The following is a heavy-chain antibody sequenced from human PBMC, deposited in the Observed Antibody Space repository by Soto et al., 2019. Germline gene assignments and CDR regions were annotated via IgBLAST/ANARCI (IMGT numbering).Heavy chain of an antibody. J-gene: IGHJ4*02. CDR1: GGSISSGGYY. D-gene: IGHD1-26*01. CDR2: IYNSGNT. Sequence: QVQLQESGPGLVKPSQTLSLTCTVSGGSISSGGYYWSWIRQHPGKGLEWIGYIYNSGNTYYNPSLKSRVTISIDTSKNQFSLKLTSVTAADTAVYYCARDSGDGFNLVDYWGQGTLVTVSS. CDR3: ARDSGDGFNLVDY. V-gene: IGHV4-31*03.